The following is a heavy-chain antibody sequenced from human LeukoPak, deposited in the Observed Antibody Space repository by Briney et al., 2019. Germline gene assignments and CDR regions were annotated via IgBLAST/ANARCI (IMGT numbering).Heavy chain of an antibody. Sequence: ASVKVSCKASGYTFTGYYMHWVRQAPGQGLEWMGRINPNSGGANYAQKFQGRVTMTRDTSISTAYMELSRLRSDDTAVYYCARGRWEGGAFDIWGQGTMVTVSS. D-gene: IGHD1-26*01. CDR1: GYTFTGYY. CDR2: INPNSGGA. J-gene: IGHJ3*02. CDR3: ARGRWEGGAFDI. V-gene: IGHV1-2*06.